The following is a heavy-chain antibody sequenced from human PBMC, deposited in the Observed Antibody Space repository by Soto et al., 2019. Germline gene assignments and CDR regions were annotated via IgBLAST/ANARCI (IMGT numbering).Heavy chain of an antibody. Sequence: LRLSCAASGFTFTRYSMNWVRQAPGKGLEWVSSISSTTNYIYYGDSMKGRFTISRDNAKNSLYLEMNSLRAEDTAVYYCARESEDLTSNFDYWGQGTLVTISS. J-gene: IGHJ4*02. CDR3: ARESEDLTSNFDY. CDR1: GFTFTRYS. V-gene: IGHV3-21*06. CDR2: ISSTTNYI.